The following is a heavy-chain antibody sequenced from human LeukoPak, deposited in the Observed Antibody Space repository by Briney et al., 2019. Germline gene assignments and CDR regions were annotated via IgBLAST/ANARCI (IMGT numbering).Heavy chain of an antibody. CDR3: ARDQGITMIRGQDY. CDR1: GYTFTSFG. CDR2: INVYNGHT. V-gene: IGHV1-18*01. J-gene: IGHJ4*02. D-gene: IGHD3-10*01. Sequence: ASVKVSCKASGYTFTSFGISWVRQAPGQGLEWMRWINVYNGHTDYIEKFQGRATMTTDTSTSTAYLELRSLRSDDTAVYYCARDQGITMIRGQDYWGQGTLVTVSS.